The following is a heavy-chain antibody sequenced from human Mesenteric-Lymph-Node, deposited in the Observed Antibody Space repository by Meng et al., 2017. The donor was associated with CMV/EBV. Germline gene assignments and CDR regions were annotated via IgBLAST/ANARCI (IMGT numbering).Heavy chain of an antibody. CDR2: IRYDGSNK. J-gene: IGHJ4*02. CDR3: ARPHYDRHFDS. D-gene: IGHD3-3*01. V-gene: IGHV3-30*02. Sequence: GESLKISCAASGFTFSSYGMHWVRQAPGKGLEWVAFIRYDGSNKYYADSVKGRFTISRDNAKNSLYLQMNSLRVEDTAVYYCARPHYDRHFDSWGQGTLVTVSS. CDR1: GFTFSSYG.